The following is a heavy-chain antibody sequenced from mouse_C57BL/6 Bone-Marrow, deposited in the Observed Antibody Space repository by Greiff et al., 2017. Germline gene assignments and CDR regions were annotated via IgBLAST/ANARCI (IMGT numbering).Heavy chain of an antibody. V-gene: IGHV1-64*01. CDR3: ARSYDYDDYTMDY. Sequence: VQLQQPGAELVKPGASVKLSCKASGYTFTSYWMHWVKQRPGQGLEWIGMIHPNSGSTNYNEKFKSKATLTVDKSSRTAYMELSSLTSEDSAVYYCARSYDYDDYTMDYWGQGTSVTVSS. CDR1: GYTFTSYW. D-gene: IGHD2-4*01. CDR2: IHPNSGST. J-gene: IGHJ4*01.